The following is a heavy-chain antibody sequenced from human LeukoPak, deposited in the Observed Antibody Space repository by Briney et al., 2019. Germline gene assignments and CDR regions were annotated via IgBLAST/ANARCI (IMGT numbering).Heavy chain of an antibody. J-gene: IGHJ4*02. CDR2: IDTAGRT. D-gene: IGHD3-22*01. CDR1: GFTFSSYD. CDR3: VRERMADSRGKALQYFDY. Sequence: PRGSLRLSCAASGFTFSSYDIHWVRQATGKGLEWVSGIDTAGRTYYPGSVKGRLTISRENAKNSVYLQMNSLTVGDTAVYYCVRERMADSRGKALQYFDYWGQGTLVTVSS. V-gene: IGHV3-13*01.